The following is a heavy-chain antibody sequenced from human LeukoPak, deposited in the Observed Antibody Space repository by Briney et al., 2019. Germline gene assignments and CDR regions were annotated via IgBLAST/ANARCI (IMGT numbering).Heavy chain of an antibody. CDR2: IYYSGTT. J-gene: IGHJ4*02. V-gene: IGHV4-59*01. CDR1: GGSISSYY. Sequence: SETLSLTCTVSGGSISSYYWSWIRQPPGKGLEWVGYIYYSGTTKYNPSLKSRVSISVDTSKNQFSLRLSSVTAADTAVYYCARGVYIAAAQYAYWGQGTLVTVSS. D-gene: IGHD6-13*01. CDR3: ARGVYIAAAQYAY.